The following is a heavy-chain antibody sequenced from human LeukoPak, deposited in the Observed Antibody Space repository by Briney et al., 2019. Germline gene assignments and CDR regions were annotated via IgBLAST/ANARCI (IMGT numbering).Heavy chain of an antibody. CDR1: GGSISSYY. CDR2: IYTSGST. V-gene: IGHV4-4*07. Sequence: PSETLSLTCTVSGGSISSYYWSWIRQPAGKGLEWIGRIYTSGSTNYNPSLKSRVTMSVDTSKNQFSLKLSSVTAADTAVYYCARENYDFWKSLIDYWGQGTLVTVSS. CDR3: ARENYDFWKSLIDY. D-gene: IGHD3-3*01. J-gene: IGHJ4*02.